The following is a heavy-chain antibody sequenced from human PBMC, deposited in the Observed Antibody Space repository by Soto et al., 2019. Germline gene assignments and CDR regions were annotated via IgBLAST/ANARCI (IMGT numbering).Heavy chain of an antibody. J-gene: IGHJ6*02. V-gene: IGHV1-2*02. Sequence: ASVKVSCKASGYTFTGYHMQWVRQAPGQGLEWMGWINANSGGTHYAQKFQGRVTMTRDTPSSTLYMELSRLRSDDTAVYYCAKAQYQLLYRSPYYGMDVWGQGTTVTVSS. CDR1: GYTFTGYH. CDR3: AKAQYQLLYRSPYYGMDV. D-gene: IGHD2-2*02. CDR2: INANSGGT.